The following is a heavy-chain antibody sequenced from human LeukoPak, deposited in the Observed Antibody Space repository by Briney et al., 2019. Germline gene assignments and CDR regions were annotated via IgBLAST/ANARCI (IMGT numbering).Heavy chain of an antibody. D-gene: IGHD5-24*01. Sequence: SVKVSCKASGGTFSSYAISWVRQAPGQGLEWMGGIIPIFGTANYAQKFQGRVTVTADESTSTAYMELSSLRSEDTAVYYCARTLYGTDGYYYGMDVWGQGTTVTVSS. CDR2: IIPIFGTA. CDR1: GGTFSSYA. CDR3: ARTLYGTDGYYYGMDV. V-gene: IGHV1-69*13. J-gene: IGHJ6*02.